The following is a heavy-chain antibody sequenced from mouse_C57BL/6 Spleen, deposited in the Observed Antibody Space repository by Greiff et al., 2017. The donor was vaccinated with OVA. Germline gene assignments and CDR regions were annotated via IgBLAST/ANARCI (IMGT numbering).Heavy chain of an antibody. J-gene: IGHJ2*01. CDR1: GYAFSSSW. D-gene: IGHD2-4*01. V-gene: IGHV1-82*01. Sequence: QVQLQQSGPELVKPGASVKISCKASGYAFSSSWMNWVKQRPGKGLEWIGRIYPGDGDTNYNGKFKGKATLTADKSSSTAYMQLRSLTSEDSAVYFCARGGLRRGGFDYWGQGTTLTVSS. CDR3: ARGGLRRGGFDY. CDR2: IYPGDGDT.